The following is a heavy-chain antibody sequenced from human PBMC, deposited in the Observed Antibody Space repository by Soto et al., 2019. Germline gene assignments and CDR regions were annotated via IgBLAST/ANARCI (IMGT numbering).Heavy chain of an antibody. CDR3: ARDPHVIDYIWGDTAVAFDI. CDR1: GYTFTSYG. V-gene: IGHV1-18*01. D-gene: IGHD3-16*01. Sequence: QVQLVQSGAEVKKPGASVKVSCKASGYTFTSYGISWVRQAPGQGLEWMGWISAYNGNTNYAQKLQGRVTMTTDTSTSTAYMELRSLRSDDTAVYYCARDPHVIDYIWGDTAVAFDIWGQGTMVTVSS. J-gene: IGHJ3*02. CDR2: ISAYNGNT.